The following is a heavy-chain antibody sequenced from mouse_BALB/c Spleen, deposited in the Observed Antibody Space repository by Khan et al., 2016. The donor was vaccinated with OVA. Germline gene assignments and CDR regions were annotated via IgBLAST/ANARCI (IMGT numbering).Heavy chain of an antibody. J-gene: IGHJ3*01. CDR1: GFTFSTYA. Sequence: EVELVESGGGLVKPGGSLKLSCAASGFTFSTYAMSWVRQTPEKRLEWVATISSVSTYTYYPDSVKGRFTISRDNDKNTLYLQMSSLRSEDTAMYYCARHNYGPFAFWGRGTLVTVSA. D-gene: IGHD1-1*01. CDR3: ARHNYGPFAF. CDR2: ISSVSTYT. V-gene: IGHV5-9-3*01.